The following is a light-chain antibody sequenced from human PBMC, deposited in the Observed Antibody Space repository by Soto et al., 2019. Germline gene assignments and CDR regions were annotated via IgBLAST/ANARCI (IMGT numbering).Light chain of an antibody. CDR1: QSISNY. J-gene: IGKJ1*01. V-gene: IGKV1-39*01. CDR3: PPSYSRPPT. CDR2: GAS. Sequence: DIQMTQSPSALSASVGDRVTITCRTSQSISNYLNWYQQKPGKAPNLLIYGASSLHSGVPSRFSGSGSGTHLTLTISRLQPEDFATCFCPPSYSRPPTVGQGTKVDIK.